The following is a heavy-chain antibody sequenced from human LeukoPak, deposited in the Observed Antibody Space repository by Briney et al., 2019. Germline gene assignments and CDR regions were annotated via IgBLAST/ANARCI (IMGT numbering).Heavy chain of an antibody. V-gene: IGHV4-4*09. CDR2: IYTSGST. CDR1: GGSISSYY. J-gene: IGHJ6*03. Sequence: PSETLSLTCTVSGGSISSYYWSWIRQPPGKGLEWIGYIYTSGSTNYNPSLKSRVTISVDTSKDQFSLKLSSVTAADTAVYYCARQTIIAAAGKNYYYYMDVWGKGTTVTVSS. D-gene: IGHD6-13*01. CDR3: ARQTIIAAAGKNYYYYMDV.